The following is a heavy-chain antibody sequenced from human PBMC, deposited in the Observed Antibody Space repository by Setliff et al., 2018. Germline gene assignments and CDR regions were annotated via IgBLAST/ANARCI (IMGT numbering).Heavy chain of an antibody. CDR3: ATLSSRYCSGGSCYLGAFDI. D-gene: IGHD2-15*01. CDR2: IYPGDSDT. J-gene: IGHJ3*02. Sequence: PGESLKISCKASGYIFTNYWIGWVRQMPGKGLEWMGVIYPGDSDTRYSPSFQGQVTISADKSINTAYLQWSSLKASDTAIYYCATLSSRYCSGGSCYLGAFDIWGQGTMVTVSS. V-gene: IGHV5-51*01. CDR1: GYIFTNYW.